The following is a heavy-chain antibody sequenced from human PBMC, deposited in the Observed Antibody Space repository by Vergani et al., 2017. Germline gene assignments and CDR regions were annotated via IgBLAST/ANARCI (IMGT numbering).Heavy chain of an antibody. Sequence: QVQLVQSGAEVKKPGASVKVSCKASGYTFTSYGISWVRQAPGQGLEWMGWISAYNGNTNYAQKLQGRVTMTTDTSTSTAYMELRSLRSDDTAVYYCAINLPXYYDSSGYYTPFDYWGQGTLVTVSS. CDR1: GYTFTSYG. V-gene: IGHV1-18*01. D-gene: IGHD3-22*01. CDR3: AINLPXYYDSSGYYTPFDY. CDR2: ISAYNGNT. J-gene: IGHJ4*02.